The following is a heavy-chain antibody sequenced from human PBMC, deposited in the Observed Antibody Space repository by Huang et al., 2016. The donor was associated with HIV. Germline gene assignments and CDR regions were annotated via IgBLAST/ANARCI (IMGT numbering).Heavy chain of an antibody. CDR1: GVTFRSYT. D-gene: IGHD6-13*01. Sequence: EVQLVESGGGLVKPGGSLRLSCAACGVTFRSYTMNWVRQVPGKGMVWVSYMSGSSNYIDYEGSGKCRFTISRDNAKNSLYVKMNSLRGEDTAVYYGARGRATTGTGYFQHWGLGTLVTVSS. CDR3: ARGRATTGTGYFQH. CDR2: MSGSSNYI. J-gene: IGHJ1*01. V-gene: IGHV3-21*02.